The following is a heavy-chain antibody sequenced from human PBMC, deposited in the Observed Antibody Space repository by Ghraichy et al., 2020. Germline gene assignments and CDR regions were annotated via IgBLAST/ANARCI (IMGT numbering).Heavy chain of an antibody. Sequence: GGSLRLSCAASGFTFSSYGMHWVRQAPGKGLEWVAFIRYDGSNKYYADSVKGRFTISRDNSKNTLYLQMNSLRAEDTAVYYCAKDIVATIYFDYWGQGTLVTVSS. CDR1: GFTFSSYG. D-gene: IGHD5-12*01. CDR3: AKDIVATIYFDY. J-gene: IGHJ4*02. CDR2: IRYDGSNK. V-gene: IGHV3-30*02.